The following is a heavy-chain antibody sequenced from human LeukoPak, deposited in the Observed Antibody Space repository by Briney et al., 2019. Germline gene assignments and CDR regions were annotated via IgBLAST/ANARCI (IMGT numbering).Heavy chain of an antibody. J-gene: IGHJ4*02. D-gene: IGHD6-13*01. V-gene: IGHV1-69*04. Sequence: SVKVSCKASGGTFSSYAISWVRQAPGQGLEWMGRIIPILGIANYAQKFQGRVTITADKSTSTAYMELSSLRSEDTAVYYCAKDRYSSSWHIPQDWGQGTLVTVSS. CDR1: GGTFSSYA. CDR2: IIPILGIA. CDR3: AKDRYSSSWHIPQD.